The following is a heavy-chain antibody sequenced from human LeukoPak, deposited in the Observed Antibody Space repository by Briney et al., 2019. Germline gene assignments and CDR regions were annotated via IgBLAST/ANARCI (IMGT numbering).Heavy chain of an antibody. V-gene: IGHV1-2*04. CDR1: GYTFTGYY. D-gene: IGHD6-19*01. CDR3: ARGAVAGSTFGAYYYYGMDV. Sequence: ASVKVSCKASGYTFTGYYMHWVRQAPGQGLEWMGWINPNSGGTNYAQKFQGWVTMTRGTSISTAYMELSRLRSDDTAVYYCARGAVAGSTFGAYYYYGMDVWGQGTTVTVSS. J-gene: IGHJ6*02. CDR2: INPNSGGT.